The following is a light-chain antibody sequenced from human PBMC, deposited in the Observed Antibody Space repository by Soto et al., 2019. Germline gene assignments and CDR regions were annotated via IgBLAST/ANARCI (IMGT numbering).Light chain of an antibody. V-gene: IGKV3-11*01. CDR1: QTVSTY. CDR3: QQRNHWPPAIT. CDR2: DSS. Sequence: EIVLTQSPVTLSLSPGDRATISCRASQTVSTYLAWYQQKPGQAPRLLIYDSSNRATGIPVRFSGSGSGTDFTLTISSRDPEDFAVYYCQQRNHWPPAITFGQGTRLDIK. J-gene: IGKJ5*01.